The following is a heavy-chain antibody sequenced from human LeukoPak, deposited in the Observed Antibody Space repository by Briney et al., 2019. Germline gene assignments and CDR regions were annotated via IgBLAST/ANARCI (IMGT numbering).Heavy chain of an antibody. Sequence: SETLSLTCTVSGGSLNTYYWSWIRQPAGKGLEWIGRIYTSGSTNYNPSLKSRVTMSVDTSKNQFSLKLSSVTAADTAVYYCARGGEWFTFDYWGQGTLVTVSS. CDR3: ARGGEWFTFDY. CDR2: IYTSGST. J-gene: IGHJ4*02. CDR1: GGSLNTYY. D-gene: IGHD3-3*01. V-gene: IGHV4-4*07.